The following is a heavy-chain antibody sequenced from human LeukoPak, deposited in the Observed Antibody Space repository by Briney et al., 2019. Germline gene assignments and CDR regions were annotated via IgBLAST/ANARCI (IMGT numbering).Heavy chain of an antibody. CDR3: ARDPSYYYGSRSYYDP. Sequence: ASVKVSCKASGYTFTSYAMHWVRQAPGQRLEWMGWINAGNGNTKYSQKFQGRVTITRDTSASTAYMELSSLRSEDTAVYYCARDPSYYYGSRSYYDPWGQGTLVTVSS. V-gene: IGHV1-3*01. J-gene: IGHJ5*02. CDR1: GYTFTSYA. D-gene: IGHD3-10*01. CDR2: INAGNGNT.